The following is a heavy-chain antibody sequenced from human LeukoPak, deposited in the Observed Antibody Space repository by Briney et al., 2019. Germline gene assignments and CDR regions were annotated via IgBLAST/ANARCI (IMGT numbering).Heavy chain of an antibody. CDR3: RFYTSGSDY. D-gene: IGHD3-22*01. J-gene: IGHJ4*02. CDR2: IRASDDTT. Sequence: TGGSLSLSCELFGFTFSTSAMRWVRQAPGEGVEWVSGIRASDDTTYYVDSVKGRFTVSRENSKNTLYLQMNSPRVEDTAVYYCRFYTSGSDYWGQGTLVTVSS. V-gene: IGHV3-23*01. CDR1: GFTFSTSA.